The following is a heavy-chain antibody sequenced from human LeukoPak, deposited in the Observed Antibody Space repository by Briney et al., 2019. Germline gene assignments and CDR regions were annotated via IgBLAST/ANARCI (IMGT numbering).Heavy chain of an antibody. CDR2: ISHDGSNK. J-gene: IGHJ6*04. V-gene: IGHV3-30*18. CDR1: GFPFSDYG. D-gene: IGHD5-18*01. CDR3: AKISMTGGEDAMVTNV. Sequence: PGGSLRLSCAASGFPFSDYGMYWVRQAPGKGLEWLAVISHDGSNKYYADSVKGRFTISRDNSKNTVYLQMNSLRAEDTAVYYCAKISMTGGEDAMVTNVWGKGTTVTISS.